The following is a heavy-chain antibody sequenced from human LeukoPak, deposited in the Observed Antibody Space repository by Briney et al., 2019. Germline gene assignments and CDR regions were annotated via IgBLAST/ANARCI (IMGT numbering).Heavy chain of an antibody. CDR1: GFTISSYW. J-gene: IGHJ4*02. Sequence: PGGSLRLSCAVSGFTISSYWMNWVRQAPGKGLQWVANIKPDGSTTHYVESLKGRFTISRDSAENSVYLQMNSLRAEDTAVYYCEVVAATQGFDYWGQGTLVTVSS. V-gene: IGHV3-7*01. CDR2: IKPDGSTT. D-gene: IGHD2-15*01. CDR3: EVVAATQGFDY.